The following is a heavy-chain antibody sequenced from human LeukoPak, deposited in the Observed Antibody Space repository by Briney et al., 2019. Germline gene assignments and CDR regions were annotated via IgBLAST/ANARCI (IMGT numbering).Heavy chain of an antibody. CDR2: INHSGST. D-gene: IGHD3-10*01. J-gene: IGHJ6*02. V-gene: IGHV4-34*01. CDR3: ARAYSREPYYYGSGSYYGPYYYYYYGMDV. Sequence: SETLSLTCAVYGGSFSGYYWSWIRQPPGKGLEWIGEINHSGSTNYNPSLKSRVTISVDTSKNQFSLKLSSVTAADTAVYYCARAYSREPYYYGSGSYYGPYYYYYYGMDVWGQGTTVTVSS. CDR1: GGSFSGYY.